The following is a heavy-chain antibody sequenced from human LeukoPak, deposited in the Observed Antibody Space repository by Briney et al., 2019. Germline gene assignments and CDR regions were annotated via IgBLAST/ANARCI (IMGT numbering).Heavy chain of an antibody. CDR1: GFTFSIYA. J-gene: IGHJ4*02. CDR2: INVDGGRT. V-gene: IGHV3-74*03. CDR3: VRGATTSVVSPLAY. Sequence: GGSLRLSCAASGFTFSIYAMHWVRQAPGKGLVWVSRINVDGGRTAYADSVRGRFTISRDNAKSTLYLQMNSLRAEDTAVYYCVRGATTSVVSPLAYWGRGTPVTVSS. D-gene: IGHD1-26*01.